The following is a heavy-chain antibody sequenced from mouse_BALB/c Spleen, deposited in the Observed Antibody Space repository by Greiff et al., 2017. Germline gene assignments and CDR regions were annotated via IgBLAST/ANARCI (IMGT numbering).Heavy chain of an antibody. J-gene: IGHJ2*01. CDR3: ARGNLWNYFDY. CDR2: ISNGGGST. V-gene: IGHV5-12-2*01. D-gene: IGHD1-1*02. CDR1: GFTFSSYT. Sequence: EVHLVESGGGLVQPGGSLKLSCAASGFTFSSYTMSWVRQTPEKRLEWVAYISNGGGSTYYPDTVKGRFTISRDNAKNTLYLQMSSLKSEDTAMYYCARGNLWNYFDYWGQGTTLTVSS.